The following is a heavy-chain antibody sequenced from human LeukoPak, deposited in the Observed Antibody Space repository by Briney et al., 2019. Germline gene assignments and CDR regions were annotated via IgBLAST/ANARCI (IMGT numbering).Heavy chain of an antibody. D-gene: IGHD3-22*01. CDR3: ARDLSSEYYYDSSGYCDY. J-gene: IGHJ4*02. CDR1: GLTFSSYW. V-gene: IGHV3-74*01. Sequence: GGSLRLSCAASGLTFSSYWMHWVRQAPGKGLVWVSRINSDGSSTSYADSVKGRFTISRDNAKNTLYLQMNSLRAEDTAVYYCARDLSSEYYYDSSGYCDYWGQGTLVTVSS. CDR2: INSDGSST.